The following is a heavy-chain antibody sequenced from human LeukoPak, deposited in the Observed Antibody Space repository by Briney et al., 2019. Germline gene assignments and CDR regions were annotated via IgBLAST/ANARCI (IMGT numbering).Heavy chain of an antibody. D-gene: IGHD3-9*01. Sequence: GGSLRLSCAASGFTFSTYWMHWVRQDPGKGLVWVSRIRPEGTTTAYADSVKGRFTISRDNAKNTLFLQMNSLSAEDTAVYYCARDLDWILFDYWGQGTLVTVS. CDR2: IRPEGTTT. V-gene: IGHV3-74*03. CDR1: GFTFSTYW. CDR3: ARDLDWILFDY. J-gene: IGHJ4*02.